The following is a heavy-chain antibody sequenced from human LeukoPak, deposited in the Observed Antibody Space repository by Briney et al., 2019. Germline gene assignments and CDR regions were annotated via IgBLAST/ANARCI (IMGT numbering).Heavy chain of an antibody. Sequence: GGSLRLSCAASGFTFSSYAMHWVRQAPGKGLEWVAVISYDGSNKSYADSVKGRFTISRDNSKNTLYLQMNSLRAEDTAVYYCARGRSRSLNWFDPWGQGTLVTVSS. CDR2: ISYDGSNK. J-gene: IGHJ5*02. CDR3: ARGRSRSLNWFDP. V-gene: IGHV3-30*04. D-gene: IGHD2-15*01. CDR1: GFTFSSYA.